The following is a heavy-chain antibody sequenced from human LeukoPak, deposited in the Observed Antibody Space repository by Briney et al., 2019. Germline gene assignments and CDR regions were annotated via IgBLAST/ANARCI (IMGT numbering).Heavy chain of an antibody. Sequence: PSQTLSLTCTVSGGSISSGSYYWSWIRQPAGKGLEWIGRIYTSGSTNYNPSLKSRVTISVDTSKNQFSLKLSSVTAADTAVYYCARTYYYDSSGYYYDYYFDYWGQGTLVTVSS. CDR1: GGSISSGSYY. CDR2: IYTSGST. CDR3: ARTYYYDSSGYYYDYYFDY. D-gene: IGHD3-22*01. J-gene: IGHJ4*02. V-gene: IGHV4-61*02.